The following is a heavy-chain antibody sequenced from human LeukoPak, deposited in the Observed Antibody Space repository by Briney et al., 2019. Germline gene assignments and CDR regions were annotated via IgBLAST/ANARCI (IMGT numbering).Heavy chain of an antibody. Sequence: GGSLRLSCAASGFTFSVYNMNWVRQAPGKGLEWVSSISSSSGYIYYADSVKGRFTISRDNAQNSLYLQMNSLRTEDTAVYYCARDGDSLRYFDWFDHWGQGTLVTVSS. CDR3: ARDGDSLRYFDWFDH. CDR1: GFTFSVYN. CDR2: ISSSSGYI. V-gene: IGHV3-21*01. J-gene: IGHJ5*02. D-gene: IGHD3-9*01.